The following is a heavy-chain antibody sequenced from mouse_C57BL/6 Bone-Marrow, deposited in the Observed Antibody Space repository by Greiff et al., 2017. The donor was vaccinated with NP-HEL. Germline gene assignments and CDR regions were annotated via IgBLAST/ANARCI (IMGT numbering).Heavy chain of an antibody. V-gene: IGHV1-7*01. D-gene: IGHD2-5*01. CDR2: INPSSGYT. CDR1: GYTFTSYW. J-gene: IGHJ3*01. Sequence: VQLQQSGAELAKPGASVKLSCKASGYTFTSYWMHWVKQRPGQGLEWIGYINPSSGYTKYNQKFKDKATLTADKSSSTAYLQLSSLTYEDSAVFYCASHSNCQAWFAYWNQAPLVTVS. CDR3: ASHSNCQAWFAY.